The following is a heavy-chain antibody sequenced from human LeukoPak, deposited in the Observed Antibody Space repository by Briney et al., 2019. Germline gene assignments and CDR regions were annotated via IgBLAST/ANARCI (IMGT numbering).Heavy chain of an antibody. Sequence: SETLSLTCTVSGGSISSGSYYWSWIRQPAGKGLEWIGRIYTSGSTNYNPPLKSRVTISVDTSKNHFTLKLTSVTAADTAVYYCGRGGRYGTYPLYYYYGMDVWGQGTTVTVSS. CDR3: GRGGRYGTYPLYYYYGMDV. V-gene: IGHV4-61*02. D-gene: IGHD3-16*01. CDR1: GGSISSGSYY. J-gene: IGHJ6*02. CDR2: IYTSGST.